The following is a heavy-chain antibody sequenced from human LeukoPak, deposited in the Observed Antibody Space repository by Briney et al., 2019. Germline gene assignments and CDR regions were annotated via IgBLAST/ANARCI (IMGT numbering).Heavy chain of an antibody. CDR3: ARVFYDSSGYYYGDVYFQH. CDR2: ISSSGSTI. D-gene: IGHD3-22*01. CDR1: GFTFSDYY. V-gene: IGHV3-11*01. Sequence: GGSLRLSCAASGFTFSDYYMSWIRQAPGKGLEWVSYISSSGSTIYYADSVKGRFTIPRDNAKNSLYLQMNSLRAEDTAVYYCARVFYDSSGYYYGDVYFQHWGQGTLVTVSS. J-gene: IGHJ1*01.